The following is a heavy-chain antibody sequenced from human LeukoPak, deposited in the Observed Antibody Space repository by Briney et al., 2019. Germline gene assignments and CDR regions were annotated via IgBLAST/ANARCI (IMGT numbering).Heavy chain of an antibody. CDR3: ARSGVAIALWGDY. J-gene: IGHJ4*02. D-gene: IGHD3-3*01. CDR1: GFTFSSYW. Sequence: GGSLRLSCEASGFTFSSYWMTWVRQAPGKGLEWVANIKQEGSERDYVDSVKGRFTISRDNAKNSLYLQMNSLRAEDTAVYYCARSGVAIALWGDYWGQGVLVTVSS. CDR2: IKQEGSER. V-gene: IGHV3-7*01.